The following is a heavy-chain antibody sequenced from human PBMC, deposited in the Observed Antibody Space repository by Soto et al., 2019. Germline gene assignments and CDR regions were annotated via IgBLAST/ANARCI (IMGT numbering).Heavy chain of an antibody. Sequence: ASVKVSCKASGGTFSSYAISWVRQAPGQGLEWMGGIIPIFGTANYAQKFQGRVTITADESTSTAYMELSSLRSEDTAVYYCAYSEGDIVVVPAAIEYWGQGTLVTVSS. CDR1: GGTFSSYA. J-gene: IGHJ4*02. D-gene: IGHD2-2*01. CDR2: IIPIFGTA. V-gene: IGHV1-69*13. CDR3: AYSEGDIVVVPAAIEY.